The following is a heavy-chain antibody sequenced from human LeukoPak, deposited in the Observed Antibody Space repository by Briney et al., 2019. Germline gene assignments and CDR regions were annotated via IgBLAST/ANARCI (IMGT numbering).Heavy chain of an antibody. CDR2: ISYDGSNK. CDR1: GFTFSSYG. J-gene: IGHJ6*02. CDR3: AKAKLGATYYYYYGMDG. D-gene: IGHD1-26*01. Sequence: GRSLRLSCAASGFTFSSYGMHWVRQAPGKGLEWVAVISYDGSNKYYADSVKGRFTISRDNSKNTLYLQMNSLRAEDTAVYYCAKAKLGATYYYYYGMDGWGQGTTVTVSS. V-gene: IGHV3-30*18.